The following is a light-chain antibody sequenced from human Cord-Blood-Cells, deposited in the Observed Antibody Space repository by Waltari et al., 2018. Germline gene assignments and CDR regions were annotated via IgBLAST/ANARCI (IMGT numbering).Light chain of an antibody. CDR1: QSVSSSY. V-gene: IGKV3-20*01. CDR2: GAS. Sequence: SALTLDAAALSLHPWDRAPLSCRASQSVSSSYLAWYQQKPGQAPRLLIYGASSRATVIPDRFSGSGSGTDFTLTISRLEPEDFAVYYCQQYGSSPLITFGQGTRLEIK. CDR3: QQYGSSPLIT. J-gene: IGKJ5*01.